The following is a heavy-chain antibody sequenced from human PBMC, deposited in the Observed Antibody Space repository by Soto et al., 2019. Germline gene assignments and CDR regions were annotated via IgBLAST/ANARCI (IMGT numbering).Heavy chain of an antibody. CDR2: IVPIVDTS. CDR3: VRVVEIPGSPDN. D-gene: IGHD5-12*01. CDR1: GGTFSSYA. V-gene: IGHV1-69*12. J-gene: IGHJ4*02. Sequence: QVQLVQSGAEVRQPASSVKVSCKTSGGTFSSYAISWVRQAPGQGLEWMGGIVPIVDTSTYAQKFQGRVTITADESTSTAYMELSSLRSDDTAIYYCVRVVEIPGSPDNWGQGTLVTVSS.